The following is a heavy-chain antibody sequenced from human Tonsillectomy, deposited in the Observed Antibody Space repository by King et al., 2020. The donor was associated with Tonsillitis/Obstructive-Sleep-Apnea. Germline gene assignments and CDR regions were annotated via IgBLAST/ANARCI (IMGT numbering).Heavy chain of an antibody. J-gene: IGHJ4*02. Sequence: AQLVQSGGGLVQPGGSLRLSRAASGFTFSRPWMSWVRPAPGEGVEWVAKTNQDGGEKYYVDSVKGRFTISRDNAKNSLYLQRNSLRGEDTAVYYCARDQEWGQGTLVTVSS. CDR2: TNQDGGEK. CDR3: ARDQE. CDR1: GFTFSRPW. V-gene: IGHV3-7*04.